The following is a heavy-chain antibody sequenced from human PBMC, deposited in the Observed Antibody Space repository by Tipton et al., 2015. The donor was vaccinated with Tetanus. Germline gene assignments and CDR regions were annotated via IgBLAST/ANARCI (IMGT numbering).Heavy chain of an antibody. J-gene: IGHJ3*01. Sequence: QSGAEVKKPGESLKISCKASGYTFNNYYIAWVRQMPGKGLEWMGIIYPDDSESFYSPSFEGQVTFSVDKSTSTAYLQWSSLKASDTAVYYCARPPSPSSAVLASDSFDVWGQGTKVTVSS. CDR1: GYTFNNYY. D-gene: IGHD2-15*01. CDR3: ARPPSPSSAVLASDSFDV. V-gene: IGHV5-51*01. CDR2: IYPDDSES.